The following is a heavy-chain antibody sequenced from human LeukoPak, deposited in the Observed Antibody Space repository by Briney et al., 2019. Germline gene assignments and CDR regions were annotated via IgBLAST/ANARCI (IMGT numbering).Heavy chain of an antibody. CDR3: ARGSTYYYDSSGYPPIYFDY. D-gene: IGHD3-22*01. Sequence: SETLSLTCTVSGGSLSSSSYYWGWIRQPPGKGLEWIGSIYYSGSTYYNPSLKSRVTISVDTSKNQFSLKLSSVTAADTAVYYCARGSTYYYDSSGYPPIYFDYWGQGTLVTVSS. V-gene: IGHV4-39*07. CDR2: IYYSGST. CDR1: GGSLSSSSYY. J-gene: IGHJ4*02.